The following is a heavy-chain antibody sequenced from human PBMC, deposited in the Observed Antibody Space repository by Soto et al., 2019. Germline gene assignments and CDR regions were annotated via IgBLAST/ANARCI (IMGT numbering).Heavy chain of an antibody. CDR2: IYYSGST. D-gene: IGHD3-3*01. CDR3: ARHPQRSDYDFWSGPPRDYYYYMDV. Sequence: SETLSLTCTVSGGSISSYYWSWIRQPPGKGLEWIGYIYYSGSTNYNPSLKSRVTISVDTSKNQFSLKLSSVTAADTAVYYCARHPQRSDYDFWSGPPRDYYYYMDVWGKGTTVTVSS. CDR1: GGSISSYY. J-gene: IGHJ6*03. V-gene: IGHV4-59*08.